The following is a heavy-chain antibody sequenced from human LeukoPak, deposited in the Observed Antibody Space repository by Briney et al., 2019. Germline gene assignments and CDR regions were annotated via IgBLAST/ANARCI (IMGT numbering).Heavy chain of an antibody. D-gene: IGHD3-10*01. CDR2: ISWNSGSI. Sequence: QAGGSLRLSCAASGFTFDDYAMHWVRQAPGKGLEWVSGISWNSGSIGYADSVKGRFTISRDNAKNSLYLQMNSLRAEDTALYYCAKDLRDEVRGVIDYWGQGTLVTVSS. V-gene: IGHV3-9*01. CDR3: AKDLRDEVRGVIDY. J-gene: IGHJ4*02. CDR1: GFTFDDYA.